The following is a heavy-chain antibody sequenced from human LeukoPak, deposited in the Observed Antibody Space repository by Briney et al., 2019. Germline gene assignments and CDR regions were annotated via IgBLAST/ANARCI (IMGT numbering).Heavy chain of an antibody. D-gene: IGHD1-26*01. J-gene: IGHJ6*03. CDR3: ARDPYSGSYGNYYYYFMDV. V-gene: IGHV3-21*01. CDR1: GFTFSSYN. Sequence: GGSLRLSCAASGFTFSSYNMNWVRQAPGKGLEWVSSITSGSSYRFYADSVKGRFTIFRDNAKNSLYPQMNSLRAEDTAVYYCARDPYSGSYGNYYYYFMDVWGKGTTVTISS. CDR2: ITSGSSYR.